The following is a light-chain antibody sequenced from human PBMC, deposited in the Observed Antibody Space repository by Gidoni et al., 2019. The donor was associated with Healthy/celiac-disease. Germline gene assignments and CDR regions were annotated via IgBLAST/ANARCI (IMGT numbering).Light chain of an antibody. V-gene: IGLV1-51*01. Sequence: SVLTQPSAVSAAPGQKVTISCSGTCSNIGNNYVSWYQQLPGTAPKLLLYDNNKRPSGIPDRFSGSKSGTSATLGITGLQTGDEADYYCGTWDSSMSAVVFGGGTKLTVL. J-gene: IGLJ2*01. CDR2: DNN. CDR1: CSNIGNNY. CDR3: GTWDSSMSAVV.